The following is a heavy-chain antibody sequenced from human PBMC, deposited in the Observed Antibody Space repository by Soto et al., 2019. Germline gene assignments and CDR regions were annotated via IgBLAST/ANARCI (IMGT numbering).Heavy chain of an antibody. CDR3: ARGEGGYDNLTGYYKAPHFDY. CDR2: ISPHNFNT. J-gene: IGHJ4*02. CDR1: GYTFTHFY. V-gene: IGHV1-18*01. Sequence: GASVKVSCKASGYTFTHFYITWVRQAPGEGLEWMGAISPHNFNTTFAQKFQGRVTLTTDTSTNTAYMELRSLTSDDTPFYYCARGEGGYDNLTGYYKAPHFDYWGQGVLVTVSS. D-gene: IGHD3-9*01.